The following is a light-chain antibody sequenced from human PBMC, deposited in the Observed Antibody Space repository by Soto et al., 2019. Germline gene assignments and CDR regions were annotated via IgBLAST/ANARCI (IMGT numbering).Light chain of an antibody. CDR1: QSVSSY. CDR3: QQRRIWLT. CDR2: DAS. J-gene: IGKJ4*01. V-gene: IGKV3-11*01. Sequence: EIVLTQPPATLSLSPGERATLSCRASQSVSSYLAWYQQKPGQAPRLLIYDASNRATGIPARFSGSGSGTDFTLTISSLEPENFVVYYCQQRRIWLTFGGGTKVDIK.